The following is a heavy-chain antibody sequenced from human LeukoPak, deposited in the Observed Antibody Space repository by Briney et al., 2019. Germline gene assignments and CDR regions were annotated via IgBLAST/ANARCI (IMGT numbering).Heavy chain of an antibody. CDR2: ISGSAHKI. Sequence: PGGSLRLSCVASGITFSNYAVSWVRQAPEKGLDWVSVISGSAHKIRYADSVKGRFTISRDNSENIVYLQMNNLRAEDTAVYYCARELDYFGMDVWGQGTTVTVSS. V-gene: IGHV3-23*01. CDR1: GITFSNYA. CDR3: ARELDYFGMDV. J-gene: IGHJ6*02. D-gene: IGHD3-3*02.